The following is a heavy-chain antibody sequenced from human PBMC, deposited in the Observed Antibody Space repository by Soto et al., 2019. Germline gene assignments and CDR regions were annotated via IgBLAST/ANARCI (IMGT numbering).Heavy chain of an antibody. Sequence: QPGGSLRLSCAASGFTFSSYGMHWVRQAPGKGLEWVAVISYDGSNKYYADSVKGRFTISRDNSKNTLYLQMNSLRAEDTAVYYCAKDRRGYSYGTYYYHYGMDVWGQGTTVTVSS. J-gene: IGHJ6*02. CDR3: AKDRRGYSYGTYYYHYGMDV. V-gene: IGHV3-30*18. CDR1: GFTFSSYG. D-gene: IGHD5-18*01. CDR2: ISYDGSNK.